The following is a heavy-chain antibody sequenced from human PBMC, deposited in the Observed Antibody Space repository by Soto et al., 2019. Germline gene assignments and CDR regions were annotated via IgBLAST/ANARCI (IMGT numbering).Heavy chain of an antibody. J-gene: IGHJ1*01. CDR1: GGSISSGGYY. CDR3: ARYTPSGSSFQH. CDR2: IYCSGST. V-gene: IGHV4-31*03. D-gene: IGHD6-19*01. Sequence: QVQLQESGPGLVKPSQTLSLTCTVSGGSISSGGYYWSWIRQHPGKGLEWIWYIYCSGSTYYTPSLKSRVTISVDTSKNQFSLKLSSVTAADTAVYYCARYTPSGSSFQHWGQGTLVTVSS.